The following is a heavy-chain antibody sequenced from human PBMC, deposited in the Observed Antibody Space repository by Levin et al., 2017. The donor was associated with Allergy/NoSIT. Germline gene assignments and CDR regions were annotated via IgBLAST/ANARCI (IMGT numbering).Heavy chain of an antibody. V-gene: IGHV1-18*01. CDR2: ISAYNGNT. J-gene: IGHJ3*02. CDR3: ARAYYDIPHVDAFDI. Sequence: ASVKVSCKASGYTFTSYGISWVRQAPGQGLEWMGWISAYNGNTNYAQKLQGRVTMTTDTSTSTAYMELRSLRSDDTAVYYCARAYYDIPHVDAFDIWGQGTMVTVSS. CDR1: GYTFTSYG. D-gene: IGHD3-9*01.